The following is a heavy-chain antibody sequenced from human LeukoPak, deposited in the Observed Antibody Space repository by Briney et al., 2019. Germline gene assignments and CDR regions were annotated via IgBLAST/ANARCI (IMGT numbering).Heavy chain of an antibody. CDR2: ISAYNGNT. CDR3: ARDIRTGGVTRDY. CDR1: GGTFSSYA. V-gene: IGHV1-18*01. D-gene: IGHD3-16*01. J-gene: IGHJ4*02. Sequence: ASVKVSCKASGGTFSSYAISWVRQAPGQGLEWMGWISAYNGNTNYAQKLQGRVTMTTDTSTSTAYMELRSLRSDDTAVYHCARDIRTGGVTRDYWGQGTLVTVSS.